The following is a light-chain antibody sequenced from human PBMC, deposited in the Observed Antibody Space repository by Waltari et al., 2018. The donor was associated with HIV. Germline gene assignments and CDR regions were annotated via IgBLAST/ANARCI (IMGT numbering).Light chain of an antibody. V-gene: IGKV3-11*01. CDR2: DSS. J-gene: IGKJ4*01. Sequence: EIVLIQSPATLSLSTGKRATISCTAIKSIGSYLAWYHQKPDQIPMLLIYDSSNRARGIPARFSGSCSGTDFTLTISSLEPEDFAVYYCHQRSNWPLTFGGGTKVEI. CDR3: HQRSNWPLT. CDR1: KSIGSY.